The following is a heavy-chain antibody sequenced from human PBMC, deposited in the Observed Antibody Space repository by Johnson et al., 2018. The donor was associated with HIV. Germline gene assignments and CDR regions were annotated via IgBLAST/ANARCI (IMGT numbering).Heavy chain of an antibody. CDR3: AKERQLVRAFDI. J-gene: IGHJ3*02. CDR2: VSGNGGTT. V-gene: IGHV3-64*01. D-gene: IGHD6-6*01. CDR1: GFTFNSYG. Sequence: VQLVESGGGVVQPGRSLRLSCAASGFTFNSYGMHWVRQAPGKGLEYVSGVSGNGGTTYYANSVKGRFTISRDNSKNTLYLQMSSLRTEDTAVYYCAKERQLVRAFDIWGQGTMVTVSS.